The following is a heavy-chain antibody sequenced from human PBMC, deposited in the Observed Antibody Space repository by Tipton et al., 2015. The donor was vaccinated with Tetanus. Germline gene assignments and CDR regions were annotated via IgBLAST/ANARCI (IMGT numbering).Heavy chain of an antibody. CDR1: GGSIGSGGNY. J-gene: IGHJ5*02. Sequence: LRLSCTVSGGSIGSGGNYWSWIRQHPGKGLELIGNIYYSGSTYYNPSLKSRVTISVDTSTNQFSLKLSPVTAADTAVYYCAKVPWEGVYANWFDPWGQGTLVTVSS. V-gene: IGHV4-31*03. CDR2: IYYSGST. D-gene: IGHD2-8*01. CDR3: AKVPWEGVYANWFDP.